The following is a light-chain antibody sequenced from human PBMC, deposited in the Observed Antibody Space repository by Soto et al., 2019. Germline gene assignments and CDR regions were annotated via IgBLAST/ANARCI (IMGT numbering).Light chain of an antibody. CDR1: QSVSSSY. J-gene: IGKJ1*01. V-gene: IGKV3-20*01. CDR2: GAS. Sequence: PGERATLSCRASQSVSSSYLAWYQQKPGQAPRLLIYGASSRATGIPDRFSGSGSGTDSTLTISRLEPEDFAVYYCQQYGSSLRTFGQGTKVEIK. CDR3: QQYGSSLRT.